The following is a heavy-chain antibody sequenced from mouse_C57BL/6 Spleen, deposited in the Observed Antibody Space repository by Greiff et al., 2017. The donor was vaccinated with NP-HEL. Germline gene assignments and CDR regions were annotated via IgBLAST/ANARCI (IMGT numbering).Heavy chain of an antibody. Sequence: VQLQQSGPELVKPGASVQISCKASGYSFTDYNMNWVKPSNGKSLEWIGVINPNYGTTRYNQKFKGKATLTVDQSSSTAYMQLNSLTSEDSAVYYCARGGGPTYGNYPFDYWGQGTTLTVSS. D-gene: IGHD2-1*01. CDR1: GYSFTDYN. CDR2: INPNYGTT. J-gene: IGHJ2*01. CDR3: ARGGGPTYGNYPFDY. V-gene: IGHV1-39*01.